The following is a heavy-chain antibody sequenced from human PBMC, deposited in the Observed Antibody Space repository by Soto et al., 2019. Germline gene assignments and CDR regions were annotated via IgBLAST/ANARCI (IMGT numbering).Heavy chain of an antibody. CDR2: ISVSGGST. D-gene: IGHD2-2*02. CDR1: GFTFSSYA. Sequence: EVQLLESGGGLVQPGGSLRLSCAASGFTFSSYAMSWVRQAPGKGLEWFSGISVSGGSTYHADSVKGRFTISRDNSKNTLYLQMNSLRAEDTAVYYCAKISLGYCSSTSCYIDYWGQGTLVTVSS. V-gene: IGHV3-23*01. CDR3: AKISLGYCSSTSCYIDY. J-gene: IGHJ4*02.